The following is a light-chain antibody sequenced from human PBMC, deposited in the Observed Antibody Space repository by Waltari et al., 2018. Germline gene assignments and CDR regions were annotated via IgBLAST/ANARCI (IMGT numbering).Light chain of an antibody. V-gene: IGKV3-20*01. J-gene: IGKJ1*01. CDR1: QSIGRS. CDR2: GAS. Sequence: EIMLTQSPGTLSLSPGERATISCRTSQSIGRSLAWYQQNPGQAPRLLIYGASSRATDIPDRFSGSGSGTDFSLTINRLEPEDSALYYCQHYVRLPVTFGQGTKVEIK. CDR3: QHYVRLPVT.